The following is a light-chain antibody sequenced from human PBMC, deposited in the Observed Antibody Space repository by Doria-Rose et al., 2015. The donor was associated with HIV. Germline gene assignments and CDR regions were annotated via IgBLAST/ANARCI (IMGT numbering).Light chain of an antibody. Sequence: TQSPATLSLSPGERATLSCRASQSVSSYLAWYQQKPGQAHRLLIYDTSNRVTGIPARFSGSGPGTDFTLTISSLEPEDFAVYYCQQRSNWPGFTFGPGTKVDIK. CDR2: DTS. J-gene: IGKJ3*01. V-gene: IGKV3D-11*02. CDR3: QQRSNWPGFT. CDR1: QSVSSY.